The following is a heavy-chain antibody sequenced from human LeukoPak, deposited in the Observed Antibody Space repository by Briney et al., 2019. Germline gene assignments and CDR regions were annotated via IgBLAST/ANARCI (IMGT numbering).Heavy chain of an antibody. CDR2: IIPIFGTA. V-gene: IGHV1-69*06. Sequence: ASVKVSCKASGGTFSSYAISWVRQAPGQGLEWMGGIIPIFGTANYAQKFQGRVTITADKSTSTAYMELSSLRSEDTAVYYCARDKDRGSGSERAFDIWGQGTMVTVSS. D-gene: IGHD3-10*01. CDR1: GGTFSSYA. CDR3: ARDKDRGSGSERAFDI. J-gene: IGHJ3*02.